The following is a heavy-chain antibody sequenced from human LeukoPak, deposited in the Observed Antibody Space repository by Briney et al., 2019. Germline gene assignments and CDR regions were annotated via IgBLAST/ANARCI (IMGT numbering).Heavy chain of an antibody. Sequence: SETLSLTCAVYGGSFSRYYWSWIRQPPGKGLDWIGSIYYSVTTYYNPSLQSRVTISLYPSKNQLPLKRSSVSAADTAVYYCARLVRRLQRLNIGRDSDYATGYYRVSGGGGPRDTVSS. V-gene: IGHV4-59*08. J-gene: IGHJ4*02. CDR3: ARLVRRLQRLNIGRDSDYATGYYRVS. CDR2: IYYSVTT. D-gene: IGHD5-12*01. CDR1: GGSFSRYY.